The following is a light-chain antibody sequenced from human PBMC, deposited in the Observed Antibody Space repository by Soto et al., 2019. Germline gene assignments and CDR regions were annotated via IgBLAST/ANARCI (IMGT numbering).Light chain of an antibody. Sequence: QSVLTQPASVSGSPGQSITISCTGTSSDVGGYNFVSWYQQHPGKAPKLIISDVSNRPSGVSTRFSGSKSGNTASLTISGLQAEDEAEYYCSSYTSINTHVFGAGTKVTVL. CDR1: SSDVGGYNF. J-gene: IGLJ1*01. CDR3: SSYTSINTHV. V-gene: IGLV2-14*01. CDR2: DVS.